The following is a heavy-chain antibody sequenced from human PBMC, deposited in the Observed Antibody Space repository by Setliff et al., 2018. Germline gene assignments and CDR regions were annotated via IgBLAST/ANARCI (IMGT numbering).Heavy chain of an antibody. D-gene: IGHD5-18*01. J-gene: IGHJ4*02. CDR3: ARARGYSYGPFDY. CDR2: ISSSGITI. Sequence: GGSLRLSCAASGFTFSSHAMSWVRQAPGKGLEWVSYISSSGITIYYADSVKGRFTISRDNAKNSLYLQMNSLRAEDTAVYSCARARGYSYGPFDYWGQGTLVTVSS. V-gene: IGHV3-48*03. CDR1: GFTFSSHA.